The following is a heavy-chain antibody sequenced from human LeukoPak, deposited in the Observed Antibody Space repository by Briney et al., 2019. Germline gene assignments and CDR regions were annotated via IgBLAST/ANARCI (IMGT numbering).Heavy chain of an antibody. D-gene: IGHD2-15*01. CDR2: ISGSGHNT. CDR3: AREGCGSCYKSALYYYYYGMDV. Sequence: GGSLRLSCAASGFTFSSYAMSWVRQAPGKGLEWVSAISGSGHNTYYADSVKGRFTISRDNSQNTLYLQMNSLRAEDTAVYYCAREGCGSCYKSALYYYYYGMDVWGQGTTVTVSS. V-gene: IGHV3-23*01. CDR1: GFTFSSYA. J-gene: IGHJ6*02.